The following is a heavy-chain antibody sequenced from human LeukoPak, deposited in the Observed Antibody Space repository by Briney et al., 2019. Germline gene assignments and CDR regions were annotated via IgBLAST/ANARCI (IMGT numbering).Heavy chain of an antibody. D-gene: IGHD5-24*01. J-gene: IGHJ3*02. CDR1: GFTFSSYT. V-gene: IGHV3-21*01. CDR2: SSSSSSYI. CDR3: ARQEDGYNDAFDI. Sequence: GGSLRLSCAASGFTFSSYTMNWVRQAPGKGLEWVSSSSSSSSYIYYADSVKGRFTISRDNARKSLYLQMNSLRAEDTAVYYCARQEDGYNDAFDIWGQGTMVTVSS.